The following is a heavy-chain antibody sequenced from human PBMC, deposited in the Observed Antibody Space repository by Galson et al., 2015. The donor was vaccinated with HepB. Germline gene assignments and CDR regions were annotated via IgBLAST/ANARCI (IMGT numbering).Heavy chain of an antibody. J-gene: IGHJ4*02. CDR2: ISGSGGST. D-gene: IGHD6-19*01. V-gene: IGHV3-23*01. Sequence: SLRLSCAASGFTFSSYAMSWVRQAPGKGLEWVSAISGSGGSTYYADSVKGRFTISRDNATNTLYLQMNSLRAEDTAVYYCAKARAVAGTAGFDYWGQGTLVTVSS. CDR1: GFTFSSYA. CDR3: AKARAVAGTAGFDY.